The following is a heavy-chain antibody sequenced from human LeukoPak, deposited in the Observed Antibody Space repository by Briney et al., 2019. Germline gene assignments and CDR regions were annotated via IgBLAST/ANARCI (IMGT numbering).Heavy chain of an antibody. CDR2: IYYSGST. Sequence: SETLSLTCAVYGGSFSGYYWSWIRQPPGKGLEWIGYIYYSGSTNYNPSLKSRVTISVDTSKNQFSLKLSSVTAADTAVYCCAREVDFWSGSHAYYYMDVWGKGTTVTVSS. V-gene: IGHV4-59*01. CDR1: GGSFSGYY. J-gene: IGHJ6*03. D-gene: IGHD3-3*01. CDR3: AREVDFWSGSHAYYYMDV.